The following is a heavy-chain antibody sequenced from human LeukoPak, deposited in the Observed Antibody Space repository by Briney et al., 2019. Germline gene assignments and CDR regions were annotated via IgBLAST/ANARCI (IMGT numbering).Heavy chain of an antibody. D-gene: IGHD2-15*01. CDR3: ASSYCSGGSCSRPYYYGMDV. Sequence: ASVKVSCKASGYTFTSYGISWVRQAPGQGLEWMEWISAYIGNTNYAQKLQGRVTMTTDTSTSTAYMELRSLRSDDTAVYYCASSYCSGGSCSRPYYYGMDVWGQGTTVTVSS. V-gene: IGHV1-18*01. CDR2: ISAYIGNT. J-gene: IGHJ6*02. CDR1: GYTFTSYG.